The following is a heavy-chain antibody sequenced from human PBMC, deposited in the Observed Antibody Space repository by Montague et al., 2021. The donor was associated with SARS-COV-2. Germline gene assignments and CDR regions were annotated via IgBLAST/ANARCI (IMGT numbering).Heavy chain of an antibody. Sequence: SLRLSCAASGFTFSSYAMHWVRQAPGKGLEWVAVISYDGSSKYYADSVKGRFTISRDNSKNTLYLQMNSLRAEDTAVYYCAREDQLLHDAFDIWGQGTMVTVSS. V-gene: IGHV3-30-3*01. D-gene: IGHD2-2*01. J-gene: IGHJ3*02. CDR2: ISYDGSSK. CDR1: GFTFSSYA. CDR3: AREDQLLHDAFDI.